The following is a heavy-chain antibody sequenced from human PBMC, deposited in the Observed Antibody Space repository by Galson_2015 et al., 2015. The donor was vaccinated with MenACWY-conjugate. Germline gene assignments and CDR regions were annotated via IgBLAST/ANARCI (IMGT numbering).Heavy chain of an antibody. CDR2: IYSGGST. J-gene: IGHJ3*02. Sequence: SLRLSCAASGFTVSSNYMSWVRQAPGKGLEWVSVIYSGGSTYYADSVKSRFTISRDNSKNTLYLQMNSLRAEDTAVYYCARAIEYCSGGTCHPNAFDIWGQGTMVTVSS. D-gene: IGHD2-15*01. V-gene: IGHV3-66*02. CDR1: GFTVSSNY. CDR3: ARAIEYCSGGTCHPNAFDI.